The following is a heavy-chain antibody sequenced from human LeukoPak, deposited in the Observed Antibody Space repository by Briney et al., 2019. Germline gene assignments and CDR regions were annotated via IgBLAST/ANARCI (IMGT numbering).Heavy chain of an antibody. D-gene: IGHD6-19*01. V-gene: IGHV3-23*01. CDR3: AKGTSVAGRGVKGVDC. J-gene: IGHJ4*02. Sequence: PGGSLRLSCAASGFTFSSYALNWVRQAPGKGLEWVSTISGSGGSIFYADSVKGRFSISRDNSKNTLYLQMNSLRAEDTAVYYSAKGTSVAGRGVKGVDCWGQGTLVTVSS. CDR1: GFTFSSYA. CDR2: ISGSGGSI.